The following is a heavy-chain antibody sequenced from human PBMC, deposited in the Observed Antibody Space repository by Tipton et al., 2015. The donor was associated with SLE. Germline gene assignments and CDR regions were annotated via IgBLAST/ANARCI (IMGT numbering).Heavy chain of an antibody. J-gene: IGHJ4*02. D-gene: IGHD2-8*01. Sequence: TLSLTCTVSGASTNTKYWTWIRQSPGKGLEWIGYANRNEGTKIKSSLERRVTISLDTSKNQFSLEVRSVTAADTAVYYCVRLRSKVLIDYWGQGTLVTVSS. V-gene: IGHV4-59*12. CDR3: VRLRSKVLIDY. CDR2: ANRNEGT. CDR1: GASTNTKY.